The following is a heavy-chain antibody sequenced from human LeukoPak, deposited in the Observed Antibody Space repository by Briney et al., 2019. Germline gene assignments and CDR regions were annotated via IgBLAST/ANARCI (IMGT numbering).Heavy chain of an antibody. D-gene: IGHD3-10*01. CDR2: ISGSGGNT. Sequence: AGGSLRLSCAASGFTFSSYGMSWVRQAPGKGLEWVSAISGSGGNTYYADSVKGRFTISRDNSKNTLYLQMNSLRAEDTAVYYCAKLDYYGNYWGQGTLVTVSS. CDR3: AKLDYYGNY. V-gene: IGHV3-23*01. J-gene: IGHJ4*02. CDR1: GFTFSSYG.